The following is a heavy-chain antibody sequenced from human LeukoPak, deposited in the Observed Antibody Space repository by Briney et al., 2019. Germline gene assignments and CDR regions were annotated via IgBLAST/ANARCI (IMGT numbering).Heavy chain of an antibody. CDR1: GYTFTGYY. CDR3: ARVRAVAGIRYYGMDV. D-gene: IGHD6-19*01. V-gene: IGHV1-2*02. Sequence: GASVKVSCKASGYTFTGYYMHWVRRAPGQGLEWMGWTNPNSGGTNYAQKFQGRVTMTRDTSISTAYMELSRLRSDDTAVYYCARVRAVAGIRYYGMDVWGQGTTVTVSS. CDR2: TNPNSGGT. J-gene: IGHJ6*02.